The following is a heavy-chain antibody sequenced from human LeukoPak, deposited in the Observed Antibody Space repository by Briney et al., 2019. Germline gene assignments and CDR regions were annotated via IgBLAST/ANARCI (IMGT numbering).Heavy chain of an antibody. D-gene: IGHD3-10*01. V-gene: IGHV3-33*08. CDR2: IWSDGSNK. CDR3: ARVVRGVIDY. Sequence: PGGSLRLSCAASGFTVNSNYMSWVRQAPGKGLEWVAFIWSDGSNKYYADSVKGRFTISRDSPKNTLYLQMNGLRDEDTAVYYCARVVRGVIDYWGQGTLVTVSS. J-gene: IGHJ4*02. CDR1: GFTVNSNY.